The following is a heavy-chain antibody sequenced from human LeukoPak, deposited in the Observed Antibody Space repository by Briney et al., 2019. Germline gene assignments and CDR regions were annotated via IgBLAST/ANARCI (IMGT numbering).Heavy chain of an antibody. J-gene: IGHJ4*02. CDR3: ASVYDSSGYYPF. Sequence: GSLRLSCAASGFSFSNAWMNWVRQAPGKGLEWIGEINHSGSTNYNPSLKSRVTISVDTSKNQFSLKLSSVTAADTAVYYCASVYDSSGYYPFWGQGTLVTVSS. V-gene: IGHV4-34*01. CDR1: GFSFSNAW. CDR2: INHSGST. D-gene: IGHD3-22*01.